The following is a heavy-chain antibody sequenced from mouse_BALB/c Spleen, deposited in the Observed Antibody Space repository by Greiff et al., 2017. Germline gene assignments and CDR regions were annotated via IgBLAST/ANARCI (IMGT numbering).Heavy chain of an antibody. CDR2: INPSTGYT. J-gene: IGHJ4*01. CDR1: GYTFTSYW. CDR3: ARGGPGDYAMDY. V-gene: IGHV1-7*01. Sequence: VQLQQSGAELAKPGASVKMSCKASGYTFTSYWMHWVKQRPGQGLEWIGYINPSTGYTEYNQKFKDKATLTADKSSSTAYMQLSSLTSEDSAVYYCARGGPGDYAMDYWGQGTSVTVSS.